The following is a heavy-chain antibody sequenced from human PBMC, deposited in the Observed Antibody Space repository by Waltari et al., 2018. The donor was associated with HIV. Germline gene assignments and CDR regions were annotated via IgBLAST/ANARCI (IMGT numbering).Heavy chain of an antibody. V-gene: IGHV4-30-2*01. D-gene: IGHD2-21*02. J-gene: IGHJ6*02. CDR1: GGSIRRGGYS. CDR2: IYHSGIS. Sequence: QLRLQESGSGLVKPSQPLSLTCVVSGGSIRRGGYSWSWIRQPPGKGLEWIGNIYHSGISFYTPSLKSRVTISVDRSKNQLSLNLTSVTAADTGVYFCARGDPDYGMDVWGQGTTVTVS. CDR3: ARGDPDYGMDV.